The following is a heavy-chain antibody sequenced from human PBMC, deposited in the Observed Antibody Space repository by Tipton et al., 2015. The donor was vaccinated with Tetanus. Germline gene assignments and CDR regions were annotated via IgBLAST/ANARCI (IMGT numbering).Heavy chain of an antibody. Sequence: TLSLTCTVSGASINAGGYLWTWVRQHPGKGLEWIGNIYYTAHNSYNPSLDSRVSISVDTSKNQCSLRLTSVTAADTAVYFCAKRGQQWVVSSFFDSWGQGTLVAVSS. CDR3: AKRGQQWVVSSFFDS. V-gene: IGHV4-31*03. CDR1: GASINAGGYL. D-gene: IGHD6-19*01. CDR2: IYYTAHN. J-gene: IGHJ4*02.